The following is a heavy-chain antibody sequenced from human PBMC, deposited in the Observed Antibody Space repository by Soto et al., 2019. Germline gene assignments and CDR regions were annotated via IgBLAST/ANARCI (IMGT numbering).Heavy chain of an antibody. CDR1: GFTFSSYG. J-gene: IGHJ6*03. CDR2: IWYDGSNK. V-gene: IGHV3-33*01. Sequence: QVQLVESGGGVVQPGRSLRLSCAASGFTFSSYGMHWVRQAPGKGLEWVALIWYDGSNKYYADSVKGRFTISRDNSKNTLYLQMSSLRAEDTAVYFCARDSYGTKHYYYYYMDVWGKGTTVTVSS. CDR3: ARDSYGTKHYYYYYMDV. D-gene: IGHD1-1*01.